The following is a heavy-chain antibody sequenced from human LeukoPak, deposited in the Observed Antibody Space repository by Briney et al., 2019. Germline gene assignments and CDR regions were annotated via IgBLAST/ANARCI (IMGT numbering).Heavy chain of an antibody. CDR2: IGGSGSNP. V-gene: IGHV3-23*01. CDR1: GFTFSTFA. J-gene: IGHJ3*01. D-gene: IGHD4-17*01. Sequence: GGSLRVSCVASGFTFSTFAMTWVRQAPGEGLEWVSSIGGSGSNPNYADSVRGRFTTSRDNSKNTLYLQMNRLTAEDTAVYYCGRDPNGDYVGAFEFWGQGTLVSVS. CDR3: GRDPNGDYVGAFEF.